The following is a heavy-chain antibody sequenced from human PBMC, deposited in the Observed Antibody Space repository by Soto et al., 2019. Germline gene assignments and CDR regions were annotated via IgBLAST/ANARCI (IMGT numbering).Heavy chain of an antibody. D-gene: IGHD2-15*01. V-gene: IGHV3-23*01. CDR2: ISGSGGST. Sequence: EVQLLESGGGLVQPGGSLRLSCAASGFTFSSYAMSWVRQAPGKGLEWVSAISGSGGSTYYADSVKGRFTISRDNSKNTLYLQMNSLRAEDTAVYYCAKDGEDIVVVVAANDYRGPGTLVTVSS. CDR3: AKDGEDIVVVVAANDY. J-gene: IGHJ4*02. CDR1: GFTFSSYA.